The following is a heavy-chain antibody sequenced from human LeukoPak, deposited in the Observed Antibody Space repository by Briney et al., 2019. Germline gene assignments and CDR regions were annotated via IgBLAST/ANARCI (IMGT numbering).Heavy chain of an antibody. J-gene: IGHJ4*02. CDR1: GFTFSSYS. D-gene: IGHD3-10*02. CDR2: ISSSSSYI. CDR3: ANEGTMSSGTRDFDY. V-gene: IGHV3-21*01. Sequence: GGSLRLSCAASGFTFSSYSMNWVRQAPGKGLEWVSSISSSSSYIYYADSVKGRFTISRDNAKNSLYLQMNSLRPEDTAVYYCANEGTMSSGTRDFDYWGQGTLVTVSS.